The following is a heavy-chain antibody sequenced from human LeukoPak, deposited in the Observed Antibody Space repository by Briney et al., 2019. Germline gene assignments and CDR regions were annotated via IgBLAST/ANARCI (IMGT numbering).Heavy chain of an antibody. J-gene: IGHJ4*02. CDR2: IGTAGDT. D-gene: IGHD3-3*01. Sequence: PGGSLRLSCAASGFTFSSYDMHWVRQATGKGLEWVSAIGTAGDTYYPGSVKGRFTISRENAKNSLYLQMNSLRAGDTAVYYCARGHYDFWSGYPHYFDYWGQGTLVTVSS. CDR1: GFTFSSYD. V-gene: IGHV3-13*01. CDR3: ARGHYDFWSGYPHYFDY.